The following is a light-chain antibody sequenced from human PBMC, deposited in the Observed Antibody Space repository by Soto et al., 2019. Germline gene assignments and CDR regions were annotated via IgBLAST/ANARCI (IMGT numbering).Light chain of an antibody. V-gene: IGKV3-15*01. CDR1: QSVNSN. CDR2: GTS. J-gene: IGKJ2*01. CDR3: QQYNNWYT. Sequence: EIVMTQSPATLSLSPGERATLSCRASQSVNSNLAWYQQKAGQAPRLLIFGTSTRATGFPARFSGSGSGTDFTLTISSLQFEDFAVYYCQQYNNWYTFGQGTKVDIK.